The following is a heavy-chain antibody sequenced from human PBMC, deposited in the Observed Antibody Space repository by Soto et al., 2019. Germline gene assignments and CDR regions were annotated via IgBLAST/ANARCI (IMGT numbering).Heavy chain of an antibody. CDR1: GGSISSGGYY. V-gene: IGHV4-61*03. J-gene: IGHJ4*02. Sequence: SETLSLTCTVSGGSISSGGYYWSWIRQHPGKGLEWIGYIYYNGRTYSSPSLKSRVTFSLDMSNNHVSLILKSVNIADSAIYYCARGHFDSRGYSNALDYWGQGIQVTVSS. CDR3: ARGHFDSRGYSNALDY. CDR2: IYYNGRT. D-gene: IGHD3-22*01.